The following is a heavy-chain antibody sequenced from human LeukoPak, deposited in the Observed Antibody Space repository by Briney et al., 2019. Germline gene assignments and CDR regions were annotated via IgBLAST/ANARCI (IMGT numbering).Heavy chain of an antibody. J-gene: IGHJ6*02. D-gene: IGHD6-19*01. CDR1: GYSFTSYW. CDR3: ARLRIAVAGDYYYYYGMDV. CDR2: IYPGDSDT. V-gene: IGHV5-51*01. Sequence: GESLKISCKGSGYSFTSYWIGWVRQMPGQGLEWMGIIYPGDSDTRYSPSFQRQVTISADKSISTAYLQWSSLKASDTAMYYCARLRIAVAGDYYYYYGMDVWGQGTTVTVSS.